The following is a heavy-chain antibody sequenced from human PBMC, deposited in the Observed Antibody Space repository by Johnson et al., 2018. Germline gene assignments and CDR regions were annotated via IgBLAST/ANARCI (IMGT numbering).Heavy chain of an antibody. CDR1: GDSINSYY. Sequence: QVQLQESGPGLVKPSETLSLTCTVSGDSINSYYWSWIRQTPGKELEWIGYIYHSGSTNHNPSLKSRVTISVDTSKNQVSLKLSTVTAADTAIYYCARVNYPVASCYYGRSYNCYYRDVWGKGTTVTVSS. CDR3: ARVNYPVASCYYGRSYNCYYRDV. CDR2: IYHSGST. J-gene: IGHJ6*03. V-gene: IGHV4-59*01. D-gene: IGHD2-21*01.